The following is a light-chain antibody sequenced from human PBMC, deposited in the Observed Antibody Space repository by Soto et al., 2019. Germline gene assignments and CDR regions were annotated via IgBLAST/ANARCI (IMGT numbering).Light chain of an antibody. CDR2: GAS. V-gene: IGKV3-15*01. Sequence: IVMTQSPATLSVSPGERATLSCRASQSVSSNLAWYQHKPGQAPRLLIYGASTRATGVPARFSGSGSGTEFTLTISSLQSEDFAFYYCQQYNNWPRAFGQGTKVDI. J-gene: IGKJ1*01. CDR3: QQYNNWPRA. CDR1: QSVSSN.